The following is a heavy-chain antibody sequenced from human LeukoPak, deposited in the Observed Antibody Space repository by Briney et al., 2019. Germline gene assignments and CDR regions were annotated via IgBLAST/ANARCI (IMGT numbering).Heavy chain of an antibody. CDR1: GGSISSSLYY. Sequence: SETLSLTCTVSGGSISSSLYYWGWIRQPPGKGLEWIGSISYSGNTYYNPSLKSRVTISVDTSKNQFSLKLSSVTAADTAVYYCARVSGGSGISSPPFDYWGQGTLVTVSS. CDR2: ISYSGNT. CDR3: ARVSGGSGISSPPFDY. D-gene: IGHD3-10*01. J-gene: IGHJ4*02. V-gene: IGHV4-39*07.